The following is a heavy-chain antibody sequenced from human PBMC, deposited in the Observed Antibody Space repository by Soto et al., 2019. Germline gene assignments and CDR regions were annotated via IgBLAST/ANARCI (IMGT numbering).Heavy chain of an antibody. D-gene: IGHD6-13*01. CDR3: ARHQGPAAGNYGMDV. J-gene: IGHJ6*02. Sequence: LRLSCAASGFTFSSYSMNWVRQAPGKGLEWVASISSSSSYIYYADSVKGRFTISRDKAKNSLFLQMSSLRAEDTALYYCARHQGPAAGNYGMDVWGRGTTVTVSS. CDR2: ISSSSSYI. CDR1: GFTFSSYS. V-gene: IGHV3-21*01.